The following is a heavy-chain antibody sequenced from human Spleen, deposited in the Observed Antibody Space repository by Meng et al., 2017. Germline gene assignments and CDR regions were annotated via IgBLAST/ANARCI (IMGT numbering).Heavy chain of an antibody. V-gene: IGHV1-18*01. CDR1: DYTFTGYG. J-gene: IGHJ4*02. CDR3: ARGTPGRSYSDY. D-gene: IGHD3-10*01. CDR2: LGAHDGDT. Sequence: QVKPVQSGPEVKKPGASVKASCKASDYTFTGYGVSWVRQAPGQGLEWMAWLGAHDGDTSHAPKFQGRVTVSADRPTATAYMELRSLRSDDTAVYYCARGTPGRSYSDYWGQGTLVTVSS.